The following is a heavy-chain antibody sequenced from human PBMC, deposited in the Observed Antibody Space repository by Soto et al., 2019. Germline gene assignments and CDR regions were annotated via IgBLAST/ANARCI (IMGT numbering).Heavy chain of an antibody. CDR3: ATVFDL. Sequence: DVQLVESGGGLVQPGGSLRVSCAASGFNLGSHRIHWVRQPPGKGLEWVSRIDTDGGGTSYADSVKGRFTISTDNAKNTVYLQMNGLRAEDTAVYYCATVFDLWGQGTLVTVSS. J-gene: IGHJ5*02. CDR1: GFNLGSHR. CDR2: IDTDGGGT. V-gene: IGHV3-74*01.